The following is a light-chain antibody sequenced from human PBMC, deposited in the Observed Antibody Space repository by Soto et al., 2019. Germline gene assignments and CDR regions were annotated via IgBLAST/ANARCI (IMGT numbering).Light chain of an antibody. V-gene: IGLV2-14*03. CDR3: SSYTGAGTPV. CDR1: TSDVGGYNY. CDR2: DVN. J-gene: IGLJ3*02. Sequence: QSVLTQPASVSGSPGQSIAISCTGTTSDVGGYNYVSWYQQHPDKAPKLVIYDVNSRPSGVSDRFSGSKSGNTASLTISGLQAEDEADYYCSSYTGAGTPVFGGGTKLTVL.